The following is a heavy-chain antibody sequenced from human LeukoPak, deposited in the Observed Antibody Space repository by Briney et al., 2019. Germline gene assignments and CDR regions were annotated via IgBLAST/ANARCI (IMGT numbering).Heavy chain of an antibody. Sequence: SETLSLTCTVSGGSISSSSYYWGWIRQPPGKGLERIGEINHSGSTNYNPSLKSRVTISVDTSKNQFSLKLSSVTAADTAVYYCARGGRWTKVCYFDYWGQGTLVTVSS. CDR3: ARGGRWTKVCYFDY. CDR1: GGSISSSSYY. V-gene: IGHV4-39*07. CDR2: INHSGST. J-gene: IGHJ4*02. D-gene: IGHD4-23*01.